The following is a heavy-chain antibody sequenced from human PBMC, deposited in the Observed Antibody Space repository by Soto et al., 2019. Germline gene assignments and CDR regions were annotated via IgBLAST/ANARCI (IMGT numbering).Heavy chain of an antibody. V-gene: IGHV3-48*01. D-gene: IGHD2-2*01. J-gene: IGHJ6*03. Sequence: TGGSLRLSCTASGFTFSDYSMNWFRHAPGKGLEWVSYISSSSGTVHYADSVKGRFTISRDNAKSSLFLHMNSLRAEDTAVYSCARALKHGSTTRLGMDVWGKGTTVTVSS. CDR3: ARALKHGSTTRLGMDV. CDR1: GFTFSDYS. CDR2: ISSSSGTV.